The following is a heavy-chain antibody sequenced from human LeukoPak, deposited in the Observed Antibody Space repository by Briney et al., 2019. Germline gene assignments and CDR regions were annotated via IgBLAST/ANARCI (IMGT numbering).Heavy chain of an antibody. D-gene: IGHD6-19*01. CDR3: ARVAYSSGWDFDY. Sequence: ASVKVSCKASGYTFTGYDINWVRQATGQGLEWMGWMNPNSGNAGYAQKFQGRVTMTRNTSISTAYMELSSLRSENTAVYYCARVAYSSGWDFDYWGQGTLVTVSS. CDR2: MNPNSGNA. V-gene: IGHV1-8*01. CDR1: GYTFTGYD. J-gene: IGHJ4*02.